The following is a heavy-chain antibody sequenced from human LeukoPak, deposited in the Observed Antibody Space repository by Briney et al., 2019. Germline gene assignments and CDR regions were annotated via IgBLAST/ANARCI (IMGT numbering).Heavy chain of an antibody. J-gene: IGHJ4*02. D-gene: IGHD3-22*01. CDR1: GYSFTSYW. Sequence: GESLKISCKGSGYSFTSYWIGWVRQMPGKGLEWMGIVYPGDSDTRYSPSFQGQVTISADKSISTAYLQWSSLKASDTAMYYCARRPLIVVGGFHFDYWGQGTLVTVS. CDR2: VYPGDSDT. V-gene: IGHV5-51*01. CDR3: ARRPLIVVGGFHFDY.